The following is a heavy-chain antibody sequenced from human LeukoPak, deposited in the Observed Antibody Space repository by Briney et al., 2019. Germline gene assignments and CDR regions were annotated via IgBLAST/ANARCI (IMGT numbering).Heavy chain of an antibody. D-gene: IGHD1-26*01. CDR2: MYYSGST. CDR3: AADRGSGSYGD. V-gene: IGHV4-39*07. Sequence: SETLSLTCTVSGGSISSSSYYWGWVRQPPGKGLEWIGSMYYSGSTSYNPSLKSRVTISVDTSKNQFSLKLSSVTAADTAVYYCAADRGSGSYGDWGQGTLVTVSS. J-gene: IGHJ4*02. CDR1: GGSISSSSYY.